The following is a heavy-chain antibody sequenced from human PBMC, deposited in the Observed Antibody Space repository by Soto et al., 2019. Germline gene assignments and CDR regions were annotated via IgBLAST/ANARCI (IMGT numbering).Heavy chain of an antibody. Sequence: EVQLVESGGGLVQPGGSLKLSCAASGFTFSGSVIHWVRQASGKGLEWVGRIRTKTNNYATAYATSVKDRFTISRDDSKNMAYLQMNSLKTEGTAVYYFTAMAGIDYWGQGTLVTVSS. D-gene: IGHD6-19*01. V-gene: IGHV3-73*02. CDR2: IRTKTNNYAT. J-gene: IGHJ4*02. CDR3: TAMAGIDY. CDR1: GFTFSGSV.